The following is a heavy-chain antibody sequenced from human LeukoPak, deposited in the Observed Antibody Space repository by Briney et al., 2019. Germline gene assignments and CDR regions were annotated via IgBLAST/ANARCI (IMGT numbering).Heavy chain of an antibody. CDR3: AREEGFCRSTSCSAPFDY. Sequence: ASVKVSCKASGYTFTSYYLHWVRQAPGQGLEWMGWINPNSGDTIYAQKFQGRVTMTRDTSISTAYMELSRLRSDDTAVYYCAREEGFCRSTSCSAPFDYWGQGTLVTVSS. CDR2: INPNSGDT. D-gene: IGHD2-2*01. V-gene: IGHV1-2*02. J-gene: IGHJ4*02. CDR1: GYTFTSYY.